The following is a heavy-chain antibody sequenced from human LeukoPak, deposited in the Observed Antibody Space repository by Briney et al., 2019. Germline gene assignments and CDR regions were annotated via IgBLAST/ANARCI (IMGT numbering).Heavy chain of an antibody. CDR3: ARRNIKQWLVLEY. V-gene: IGHV1-3*01. J-gene: IGHJ4*02. CDR1: GYTVTSYA. CDR2: INAGNGNT. D-gene: IGHD6-19*01. Sequence: ASVKVSCKASGYTVTSYAMHWVRQAPGQRLEWMGWINAGNGNTKYSQKFQGRVTITRDTSASTAYMELSSLRSEDTAVYYCARRNIKQWLVLEYWGQGTLVTVSS.